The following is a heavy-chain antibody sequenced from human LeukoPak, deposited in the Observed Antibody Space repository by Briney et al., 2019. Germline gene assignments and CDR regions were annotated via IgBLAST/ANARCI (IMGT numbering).Heavy chain of an antibody. CDR2: LRCDGTTK. CDR3: AKDLSRGNYPIAFDV. J-gene: IGHJ3*01. D-gene: IGHD3-22*01. CDR1: GFSFSSYG. V-gene: IGHV3-30*02. Sequence: PGGSLRLSCEASGFSFSSYGMHWVRQAPGKGLEWVAFLRCDGTTKFYGDSVKGRFAISRDTSKNTLYLQINSLRTDDTAVYYCAKDLSRGNYPIAFDVWGQGTVVTVSS.